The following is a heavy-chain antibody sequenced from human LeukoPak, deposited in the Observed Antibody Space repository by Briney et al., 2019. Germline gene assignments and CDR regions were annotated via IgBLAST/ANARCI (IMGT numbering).Heavy chain of an antibody. CDR3: ARVPWNYYYYMDV. CDR1: GGTFSSYA. V-gene: IGHV1-69*13. J-gene: IGHJ6*03. CDR2: IIPIFGTA. Sequence: ASVKVSCKASGGTFSSYAVSWVRQAPGQGLEWMGGIIPIFGTANYAQKFQGRVTITADESTSTAYMELSSLRSEDTAVYYRARVPWNYYYYMDVWGKGTTVTVSS.